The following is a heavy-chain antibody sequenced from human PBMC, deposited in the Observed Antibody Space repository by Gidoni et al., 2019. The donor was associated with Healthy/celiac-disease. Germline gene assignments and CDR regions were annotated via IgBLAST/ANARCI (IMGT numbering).Heavy chain of an antibody. CDR3: ARSFGSRTTNWFDH. Sequence: EVHPVQSGAAVKKPGESLWISCKGPGYTFTSYWSNWVRQVPGKGMEWMGRIDPCDSYTTYCPSFQDHVTISVDKSISTAYLQWRSLKTSDTAMYYCARSFGSRTTNWFDHWGQGTLVTVSS. CDR1: GYTFTSYW. J-gene: IGHJ5*02. V-gene: IGHV5-10-1*03. D-gene: IGHD1-7*01. CDR2: IDPCDSYT.